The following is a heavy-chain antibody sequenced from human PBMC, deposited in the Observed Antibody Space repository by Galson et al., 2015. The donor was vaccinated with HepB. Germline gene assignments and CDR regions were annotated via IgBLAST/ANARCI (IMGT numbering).Heavy chain of an antibody. CDR1: GFSLSTSGMC. Sequence: PALVKPTQTLTLTCTFSGFSLSTSGMCVSWIRQPPGKALEWLARIDWDDDKYYSTSLKTRLTISKDTSKNQVVLTMTNMDPVDTATYYCARTRIAAAGTDYYYGMDVWGQGTTVTVSS. D-gene: IGHD6-13*01. CDR3: ARTRIAAAGTDYYYGMDV. J-gene: IGHJ6*02. CDR2: IDWDDDK. V-gene: IGHV2-70*11.